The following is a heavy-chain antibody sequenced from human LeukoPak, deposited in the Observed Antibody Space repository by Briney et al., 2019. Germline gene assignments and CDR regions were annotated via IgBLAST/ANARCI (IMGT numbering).Heavy chain of an antibody. D-gene: IGHD3-10*01. J-gene: IGHJ4*02. CDR3: VRNMVRGVVYFDS. V-gene: IGHV3-74*01. CDR1: GVTFSDYW. Sequence: PGGSLRLSCAASGVTFSDYWMHWVRQTPGKGLVWVSRISYDGGGTNYAESVKGRFTISRDNAKNTLYLQMNSLRVEDTAVYYCVRNMVRGVVYFDSWGQGALVTVSS. CDR2: ISYDGGGT.